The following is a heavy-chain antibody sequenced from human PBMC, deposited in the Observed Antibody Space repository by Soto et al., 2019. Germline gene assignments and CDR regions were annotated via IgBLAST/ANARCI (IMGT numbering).Heavy chain of an antibody. V-gene: IGHV3-23*01. CDR1: GFSFTTYG. J-gene: IGHJ4*02. D-gene: IGHD6-19*01. Sequence: EVQLLESGGGLVQPGGCLRLSCAASGFSFTTYGMSWVRQAPGKGLEWVSSITGSGGGTYYADSVKGRFTISRDNSKNTLYLQMNSLRAEDTALYYCAKGCLTVAGPSCSWGQGALVTVSS. CDR2: ITGSGGGT. CDR3: AKGCLTVAGPSCS.